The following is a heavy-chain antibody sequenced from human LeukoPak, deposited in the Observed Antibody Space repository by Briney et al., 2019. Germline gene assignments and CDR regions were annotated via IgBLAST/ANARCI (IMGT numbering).Heavy chain of an antibody. CDR3: ARVGQWMVFDY. D-gene: IGHD6-19*01. J-gene: IGHJ4*02. Sequence: PGGSLRLSCAASGFTFSSLWMSWVRQAPGKGLEWVGNIKQDGSEKFYVDSVKDRFTIFRDNAKESLYLQMNSLRAEDTAVYYWARVGQWMVFDYWGQGTLVPV. V-gene: IGHV3-7*03. CDR1: GFTFSSLW. CDR2: IKQDGSEK.